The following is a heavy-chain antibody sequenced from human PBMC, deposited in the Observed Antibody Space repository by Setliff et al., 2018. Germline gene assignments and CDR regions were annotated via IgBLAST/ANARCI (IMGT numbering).Heavy chain of an antibody. CDR2: ISGSGTYT. V-gene: IGHV3-21*01. CDR1: GFTFSNFG. D-gene: IGHD3-3*01. J-gene: IGHJ6*03. Sequence: PGGSLRLSCAASGFTFSNFGMNWVRQAPGKGLEWVSSISGSGTYTYTADSVKGRFTISRDNAKNALYLQVNSLRAEDTAVYYCAREQTMEWLLYGANYFYYMDVWGKGTTVTVSS. CDR3: AREQTMEWLLYGANYFYYMDV.